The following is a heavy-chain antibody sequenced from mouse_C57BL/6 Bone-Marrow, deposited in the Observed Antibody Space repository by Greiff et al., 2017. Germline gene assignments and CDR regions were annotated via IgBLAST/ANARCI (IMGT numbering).Heavy chain of an antibody. CDR3: ARKTTVVARDWYFDV. CDR1: GYTFTDYY. J-gene: IGHJ1*03. V-gene: IGHV1-19*01. Sequence: EVKLQESGPVLVKPGASVKMSCKASGYTFTDYYMNWVKQSHGKSLEWIGVINPYNGGTSYNQKFKGKATLTVNKSSSTAYMELNSLTSEDSAVDYCARKTTVVARDWYFDVWGTGTTVTVSS. CDR2: INPYNGGT. D-gene: IGHD1-1*01.